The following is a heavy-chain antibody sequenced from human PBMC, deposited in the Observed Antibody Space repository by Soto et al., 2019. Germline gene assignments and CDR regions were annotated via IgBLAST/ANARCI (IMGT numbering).Heavy chain of an antibody. Sequence: SETLSLTCAVYGGSFSGYYWSWIRQPPGKGLEWIGEINHSGSTNYNPSLKSRVTISVDTSKNQFSLKLSSVTAADTAVYYCASLYSSSQYYYYYYGMDVWGQGTTVTVYS. CDR1: GGSFSGYY. CDR3: ASLYSSSQYYYYYYGMDV. J-gene: IGHJ6*02. V-gene: IGHV4-34*01. D-gene: IGHD6-6*01. CDR2: INHSGST.